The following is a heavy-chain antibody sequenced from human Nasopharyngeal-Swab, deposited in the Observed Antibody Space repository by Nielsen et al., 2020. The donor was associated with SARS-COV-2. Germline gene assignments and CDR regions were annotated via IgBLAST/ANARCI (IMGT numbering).Heavy chain of an antibody. CDR2: IDGNAGNP. D-gene: IGHD2-15*01. J-gene: IGHJ3*01. CDR1: GYSFNKYI. CDR3: AGGIGHCTGGRCPDEGFDV. Sequence: ASVKVSCKASGYSFNKYIINWVRQAPGQGLEWMGWIDGNAGNPTYAQAFTGRFVFSLDTSVTTAFLQINSLKADDTGMYFCAGGIGHCTGGRCPDEGFDVWGQGTLVTVSS. V-gene: IGHV7-4-1*02.